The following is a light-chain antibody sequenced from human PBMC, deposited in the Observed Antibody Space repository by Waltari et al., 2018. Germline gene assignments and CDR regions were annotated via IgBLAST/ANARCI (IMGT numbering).Light chain of an antibody. J-gene: IGKJ4*01. CDR2: RAS. V-gene: IGKV1-5*03. CDR1: QSITDW. Sequence: DIQMTQSPSPLSASVGARVTIPCRASQSITDWLAWYQQKPGKAPKVLIYRASSLESGVPSRFSGSGSGTEFTLTISSLQPDDFATYYCQQYHANFGGGTKVEIK. CDR3: QQYHAN.